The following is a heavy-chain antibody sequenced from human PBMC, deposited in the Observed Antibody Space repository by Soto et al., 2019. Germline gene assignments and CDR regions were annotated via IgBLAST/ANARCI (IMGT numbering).Heavy chain of an antibody. CDR1: GYTFTSYG. V-gene: IGHV1-18*04. CDR2: ISAYNGNT. J-gene: IGHJ4*02. Sequence: GASVKVSCKASGYTFTSYGISWVRQAPGQGLEWMGWISAYNGNTNYAQKLQGRVTMTTDTSTSTAYMELRSLRSDDTAVYYCERNPIMYYYDSSGYPQFDYWGQGTLVTVSS. D-gene: IGHD3-22*01. CDR3: ERNPIMYYYDSSGYPQFDY.